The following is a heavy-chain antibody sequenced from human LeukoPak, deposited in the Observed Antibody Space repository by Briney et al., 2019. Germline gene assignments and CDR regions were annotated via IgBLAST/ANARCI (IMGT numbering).Heavy chain of an antibody. J-gene: IGHJ3*02. Sequence: ASVKVSCKASGYTFTSYYMHWVRQAPGQGLEWMGIINPSGGSTSYAQKFQGRVTMTRDMSTSTVYMELSSLRSEDTAVYYCATSPPSRAYAFDIWGQGTMVTVSS. V-gene: IGHV1-46*01. CDR1: GYTFTSYY. CDR2: INPSGGST. CDR3: ATSPPSRAYAFDI.